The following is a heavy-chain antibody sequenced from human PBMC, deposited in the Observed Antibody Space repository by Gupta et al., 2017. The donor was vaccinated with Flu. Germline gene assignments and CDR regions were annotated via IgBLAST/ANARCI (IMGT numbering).Heavy chain of an antibody. CDR3: AKSSTVTVVSGYFGRGHFDY. CDR2: IAFDGSKT. CDR1: GFTISNYD. J-gene: IGHJ4*02. D-gene: IGHD3-10*01. Sequence: QVQLEESGGGVVQPGKSLRISCSTYGFTISNYDMHWVRQAPGRGLEWVAVIAFDGSKTDYADSMRGRFIISRDNSKNIVYLQVNRLGAEDTAVYFCAKSSTVTVVSGYFGRGHFDYWGQGALVTVSS. V-gene: IGHV3-30*18.